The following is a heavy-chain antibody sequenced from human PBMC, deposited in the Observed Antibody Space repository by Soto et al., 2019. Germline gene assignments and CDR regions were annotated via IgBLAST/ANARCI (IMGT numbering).Heavy chain of an antibody. D-gene: IGHD4-17*01. CDR2: IYYSGST. CDR1: GGSISSYY. V-gene: IGHV4-59*01. Sequence: SETLSLTCTVSGGSISSYYWSWIRQPPGKGLEWIGYIYYSGSTNYNPSLKSRVTISVDTPKNQFSLKLSSVTAADPAVYYFAREHGDYSYWGKGTPVPVSP. CDR3: AREHGDYSY. J-gene: IGHJ4*02.